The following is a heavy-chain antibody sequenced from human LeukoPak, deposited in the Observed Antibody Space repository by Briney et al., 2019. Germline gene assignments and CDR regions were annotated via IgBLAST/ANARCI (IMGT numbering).Heavy chain of an antibody. Sequence: PGGSLRLSCVASGLTYSSSWMTWARQAPGKGLEWVATIKDDGSDKYYVDSVKGRFSISRDNAKSSLYLQMNCLRLEDTAMYYCADLGYSDWAQGTLVTVSS. D-gene: IGHD5-18*01. J-gene: IGHJ4*02. CDR2: IKDDGSDK. CDR1: GLTYSSSW. V-gene: IGHV3-7*01. CDR3: ADLGYSD.